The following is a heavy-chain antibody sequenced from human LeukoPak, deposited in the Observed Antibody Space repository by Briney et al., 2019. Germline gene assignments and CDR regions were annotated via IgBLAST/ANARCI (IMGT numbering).Heavy chain of an antibody. V-gene: IGHV5-51*01. CDR3: ARRWYYYDSSGLYFDY. D-gene: IGHD3-22*01. Sequence: GESLKISCKGSGYNFTTYWIGWVRQMPGKGLEWMGIIYPGDSDTRYSPSFQGQVTISADKSISTTYLQWSSLKASDTAMYYCARRWYYYDSSGLYFDYWGQGTLVTVSS. J-gene: IGHJ4*02. CDR2: IYPGDSDT. CDR1: GYNFTTYW.